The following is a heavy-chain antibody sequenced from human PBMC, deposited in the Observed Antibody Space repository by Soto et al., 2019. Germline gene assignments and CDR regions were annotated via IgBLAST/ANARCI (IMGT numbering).Heavy chain of an antibody. CDR3: ARHMTTFDPVDPHYFDY. CDR1: GGSISSSSYY. CDR2: IYYSGST. Sequence: QLQLQESGPGLVKPSETLSLTCTVSGGSISSSSYYWGWIRQPPGKGLEWIGSIYYSGSTYYNPSLKSRVTISVDTSKNQFSLKLSSVTAADTAVYYCARHMTTFDPVDPHYFDYWGQGTLVTVSS. J-gene: IGHJ4*02. D-gene: IGHD3-16*01. V-gene: IGHV4-39*01.